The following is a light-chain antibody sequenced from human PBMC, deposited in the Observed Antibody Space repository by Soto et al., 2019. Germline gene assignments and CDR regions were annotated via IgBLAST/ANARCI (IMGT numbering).Light chain of an antibody. Sequence: DLQMTQSPSTLSASVGDRVTITCRASQSITIWLAWYQQKPGKAPKLLIFDASSLESGVPSRFSGSGSGTEFTLTISSLQPDDFATYYCQHYYSYSWTFGQGTKVEIK. CDR3: QHYYSYSWT. J-gene: IGKJ1*01. CDR1: QSITIW. V-gene: IGKV1-5*01. CDR2: DAS.